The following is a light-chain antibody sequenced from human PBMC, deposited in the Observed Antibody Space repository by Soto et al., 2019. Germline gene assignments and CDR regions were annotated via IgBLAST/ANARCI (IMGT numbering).Light chain of an antibody. Sequence: EIVLTQSPATLSLSPGERATLSCGASQSVSSSYLAWYQQKPGLAPRLLIYDASSRATGIPDRFSGSGSGTDFTLTISRLEPEDVAVYYCQQYGSSRYTFGQGTKLEIK. CDR3: QQYGSSRYT. CDR2: DAS. J-gene: IGKJ2*01. V-gene: IGKV3D-20*01. CDR1: QSVSSSY.